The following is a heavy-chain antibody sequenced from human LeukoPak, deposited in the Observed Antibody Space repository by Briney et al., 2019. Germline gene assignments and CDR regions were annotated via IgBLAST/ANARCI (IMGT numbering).Heavy chain of an antibody. J-gene: IGHJ4*02. Sequence: GASVKVSCKASGYTFTGYYMHWVRQAPGQGLEWMGWINPNSGGTNYAQKFQGRVTMTRDTSISTAYMELSRLRSDDTAVYYCARSRDVWFGEFLYWGQGTLVTVSS. CDR1: GYTFTGYY. D-gene: IGHD3-10*01. CDR2: INPNSGGT. V-gene: IGHV1-2*02. CDR3: ARSRDVWFGEFLY.